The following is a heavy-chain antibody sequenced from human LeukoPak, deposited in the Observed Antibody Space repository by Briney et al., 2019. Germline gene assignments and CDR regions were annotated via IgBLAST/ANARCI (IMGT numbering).Heavy chain of an antibody. Sequence: PGGSLRLSCAASGFTFSSYGMHWVRQAPGKGLEWVAVIWYDGSNKYYADSVKGRFTISRDNSKNTLYLQMNSLRAEDTAVYYCARANCSGTSCYTKDYWGQGTLVTVSS. V-gene: IGHV3-33*01. CDR2: IWYDGSNK. D-gene: IGHD2-2*02. J-gene: IGHJ4*02. CDR1: GFTFSSYG. CDR3: ARANCSGTSCYTKDY.